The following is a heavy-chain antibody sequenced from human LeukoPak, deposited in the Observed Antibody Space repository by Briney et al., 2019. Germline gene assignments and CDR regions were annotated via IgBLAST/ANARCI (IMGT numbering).Heavy chain of an antibody. V-gene: IGHV1-69*13. D-gene: IGHD2-21*01. Sequence: SVKVSRKASGGTFSSYAISWVRQAPGQGLEWMGGIIPIFGTANYAQKFQGRVTITADESTSTAYMELSSLRSEDTAVYYCARAYCGGDCYTYRNWFDPWGQGTLVTVSS. CDR3: ARAYCGGDCYTYRNWFDP. CDR1: GGTFSSYA. J-gene: IGHJ5*02. CDR2: IIPIFGTA.